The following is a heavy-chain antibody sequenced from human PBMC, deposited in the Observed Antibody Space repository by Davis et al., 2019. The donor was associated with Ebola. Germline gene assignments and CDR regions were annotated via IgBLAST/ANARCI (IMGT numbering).Heavy chain of an antibody. CDR3: VGGRWLI. D-gene: IGHD5-24*01. J-gene: IGHJ3*02. CDR1: GGSFSGYH. V-gene: IGHV4-34*01. CDR2: INHSGST. Sequence: SETLSLTCAVYGGSFSGYHWSWIRQPPGKGLEWIGEINHSGSTNYNPSLKSRVTISVDTSKNQFSLKLSSVIAADTAVYYCVGGRWLIWGQGTMVTVSS.